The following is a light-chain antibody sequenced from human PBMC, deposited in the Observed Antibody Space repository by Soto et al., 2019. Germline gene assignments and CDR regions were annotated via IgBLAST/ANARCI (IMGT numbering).Light chain of an antibody. CDR3: QHYNSYSEA. V-gene: IGKV1-5*03. J-gene: IGKJ1*01. Sequence: DIQMTQSPSSLSASIGDRVIITCRASQNINTWLAWYQQKPGKAPKLLIYKASTLKSGVPSRFSGSGSGTEFTLTISSLQPDDFATYYCQHYNSYSEAFGQGTKVDIK. CDR2: KAS. CDR1: QNINTW.